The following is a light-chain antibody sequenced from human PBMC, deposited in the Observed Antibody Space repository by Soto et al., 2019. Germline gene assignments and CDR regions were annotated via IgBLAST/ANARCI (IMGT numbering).Light chain of an antibody. CDR2: EVS. CDR1: SSDVGGYNY. J-gene: IGLJ1*01. Sequence: QSVLTQPASVSGSPGQSITISCTGTSSDVGGYNYVSRYQQHPGKAPKLMIYEVSNRPSGVSNRFSGSKSGNTASLTISGLQAEEEADYYCSSYAGINDYVFGTGTKVTVL. V-gene: IGLV2-14*01. CDR3: SSYAGINDYV.